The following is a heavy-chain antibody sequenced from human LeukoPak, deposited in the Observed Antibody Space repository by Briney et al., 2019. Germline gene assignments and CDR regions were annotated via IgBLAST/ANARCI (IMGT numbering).Heavy chain of an antibody. V-gene: IGHV1-2*02. Sequence: ASVKVSCKASGYIFNGYYVHWVWQAPGQGLEWMGWINPNTGETNHNHAQKFQGRVTMTIDTSVNTAYMDLFSLRSDDTAVYYCATRSGSYIQLDSWGQGTLVTVSS. J-gene: IGHJ4*02. CDR1: GYIFNGYY. CDR3: ATRSGSYIQLDS. CDR2: INPNTGETNH. D-gene: IGHD3-10*01.